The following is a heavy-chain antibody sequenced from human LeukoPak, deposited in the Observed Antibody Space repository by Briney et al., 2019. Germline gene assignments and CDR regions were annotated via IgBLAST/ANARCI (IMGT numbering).Heavy chain of an antibody. Sequence: RGGSLRLSCAASGFTFSSYGMHWVRQAPGKGLEWVAFIRYDGSNKYYADSVKGRFTISRDNSKNTLYLQMNSLRAEDTAVYYCAKARNPQSYDFWSGDFDYWGQGTLVTVSS. V-gene: IGHV3-30*02. CDR2: IRYDGSNK. CDR3: AKARNPQSYDFWSGDFDY. CDR1: GFTFSSYG. D-gene: IGHD3-3*01. J-gene: IGHJ4*02.